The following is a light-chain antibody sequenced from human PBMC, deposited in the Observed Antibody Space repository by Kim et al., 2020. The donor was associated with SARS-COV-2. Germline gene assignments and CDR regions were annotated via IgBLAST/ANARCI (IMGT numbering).Light chain of an antibody. V-gene: IGKV1-5*03. J-gene: IGKJ1*01. CDR3: QQYNSYPCT. CDR2: TAS. CDR1: QSISSY. Sequence: IQLTQSPSTLSASVGDRVTITCRASQSISSYLAWYQQKPGKAPKFLIYTASSLQSGVPSRFSGSGSGTEFTLTISSLQPDDFATYYCQQYNSYPCTFGEGTKVDIK.